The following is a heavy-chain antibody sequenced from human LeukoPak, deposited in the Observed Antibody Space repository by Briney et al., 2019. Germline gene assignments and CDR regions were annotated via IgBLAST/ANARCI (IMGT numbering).Heavy chain of an antibody. CDR1: GFSFRDYP. V-gene: IGHV3-23*01. Sequence: PGGSLRLSCEAAGFSFRDYPMGWVRRASGKRLEWVSGISAGADVIFYADPVKGRFTISRDNSKNTLYLQMNSLRAEDSAEYYCAKSLLTTATGPGRAFDIWGQGTMVTVSA. D-gene: IGHD2/OR15-2a*01. CDR2: ISAGADVI. CDR3: AKSLLTTATGPGRAFDI. J-gene: IGHJ3*02.